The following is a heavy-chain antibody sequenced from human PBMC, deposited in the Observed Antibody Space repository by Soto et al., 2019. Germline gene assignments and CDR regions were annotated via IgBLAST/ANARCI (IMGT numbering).Heavy chain of an antibody. Sequence: GGSLRLSCAASGFTFSSYSMNWVRQAPGKGLEWVSSISSSSSYIYYADSVKGRFTISRDNAKNSLYLQMNSLRAEDTAVYYCARDIVGAWARWFDPWGQGTLVTVSS. CDR3: ARDIVGAWARWFDP. CDR1: GFTFSSYS. D-gene: IGHD1-26*01. V-gene: IGHV3-21*01. J-gene: IGHJ5*02. CDR2: ISSSSSYI.